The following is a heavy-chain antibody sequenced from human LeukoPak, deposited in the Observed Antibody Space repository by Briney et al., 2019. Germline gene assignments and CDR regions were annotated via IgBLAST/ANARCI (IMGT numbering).Heavy chain of an antibody. CDR3: AKVVSGHFDY. CDR1: GGSISTYY. CDR2: IYSSGTT. V-gene: IGHV4-59*01. D-gene: IGHD2-15*01. J-gene: IGHJ4*02. Sequence: KASETLSLTCTVSGGSISTYYWTWIRQPPGKGLEWVGYIYSSGTTNYNPSLKTRVTISVDTSKNHFSLKLSSVTAADTAMYYCAKVVSGHFDYWGQGTLATVSS.